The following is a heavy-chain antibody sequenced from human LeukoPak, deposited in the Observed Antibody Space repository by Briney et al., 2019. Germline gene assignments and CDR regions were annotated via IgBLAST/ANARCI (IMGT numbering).Heavy chain of an antibody. J-gene: IGHJ3*02. D-gene: IGHD2-2*02. CDR3: AKDVARYCSSTSCYTGSAFDI. CDR1: GFTFSSYS. V-gene: IGHV3-48*01. Sequence: GGSLRLSCAASGFTFSSYSMNWVRQAPGKGLEWVSYISSSSSTIYYADSVKGRFAISRDNAKNSLYLQMNSLRAEDTAVYYCAKDVARYCSSTSCYTGSAFDIWGQGTMVTVSS. CDR2: ISSSSSTI.